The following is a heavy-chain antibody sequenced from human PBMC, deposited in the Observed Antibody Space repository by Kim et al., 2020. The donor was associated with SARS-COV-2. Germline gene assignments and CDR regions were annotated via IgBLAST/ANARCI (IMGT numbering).Heavy chain of an antibody. D-gene: IGHD6-6*01. CDR2: IYHSGST. CDR1: GGSISSSNW. CDR3: ARDSSSSGLSSFDY. Sequence: SETLSLTCAVSGGSISSSNWWSWVRQPPGKGLEWIGEIYHSGSTNYNPSLKSRVTISVDKSKNQFSLKLSSVTAADTAVYYCARDSSSSGLSSFDYWGQGNLGTVSS. J-gene: IGHJ4*02. V-gene: IGHV4-4*02.